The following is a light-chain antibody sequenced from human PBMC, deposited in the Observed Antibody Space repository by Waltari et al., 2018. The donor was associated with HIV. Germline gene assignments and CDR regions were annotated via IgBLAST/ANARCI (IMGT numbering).Light chain of an antibody. V-gene: IGLV1-36*01. CDR1: SANIGNNA. CDR3: AAWYDSLNGVV. CDR2: FDA. Sequence: QSGLPQPPSVPEARRQRLTTSCPGTSANIGNNAVNWYQQLPGKPPKLLIYFDALLASGVSDRFSGSKSGTSASLAISGLQSEDESDYYCAAWYDSLNGVVFGGGTKLTVL. J-gene: IGLJ2*01.